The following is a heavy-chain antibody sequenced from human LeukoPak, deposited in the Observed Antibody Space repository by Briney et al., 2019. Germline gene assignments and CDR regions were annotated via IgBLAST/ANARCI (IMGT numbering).Heavy chain of an antibody. Sequence: SETLSLTCTVSGGSISSSSYYWGWIRQPPGKGQEWIGSIYYSGSTYYNPSLKSRVTISVDTSKNQFSLKLSSVTAADTAVYYCARPGPLWLGAFDIWGQGTMVTVSS. CDR2: IYYSGST. J-gene: IGHJ3*02. V-gene: IGHV4-39*01. CDR3: ARPGPLWLGAFDI. CDR1: GGSISSSSYY. D-gene: IGHD3-10*01.